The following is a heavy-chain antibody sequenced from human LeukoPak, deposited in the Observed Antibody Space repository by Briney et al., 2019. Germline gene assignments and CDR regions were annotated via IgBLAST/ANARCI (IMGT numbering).Heavy chain of an antibody. V-gene: IGHV3-21*01. CDR1: GFTFSSYS. CDR2: ISSSSSYI. J-gene: IGHJ5*02. Sequence: PGGSLRLSCAASGFTFSSYSMNWVRQAPGKGLEWVSSISSSSSYIYYADSVKGRFTISRDNAKNSLYLQMNSLRAEDTAVYYCARAAGIAAAPTGGWFDPWGQGTLVTVSS. D-gene: IGHD6-13*01. CDR3: ARAAGIAAAPTGGWFDP.